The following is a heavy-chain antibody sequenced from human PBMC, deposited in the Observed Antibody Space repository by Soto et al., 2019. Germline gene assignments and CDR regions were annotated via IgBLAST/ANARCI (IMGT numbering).Heavy chain of an antibody. Sequence: ASVKVSCKASGYTFTSYGISWVRQAPGQGLEWMRWISAYNGNTNYAQKLQGRVTMTTDTSTSTAYMELRSLRSDDTAVYYCARDPDYPKRNDYWGQGTLVTVSS. CDR1: GYTFTSYG. D-gene: IGHD4-17*01. CDR3: ARDPDYPKRNDY. V-gene: IGHV1-18*01. CDR2: ISAYNGNT. J-gene: IGHJ4*02.